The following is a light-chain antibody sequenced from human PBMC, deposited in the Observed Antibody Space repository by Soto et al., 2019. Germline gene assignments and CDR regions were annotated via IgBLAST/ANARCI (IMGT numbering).Light chain of an antibody. CDR3: AAWDDSLNGFV. CDR2: ADN. J-gene: IGLJ1*01. CDR1: SSNIGSNS. Sequence: QPVLTQPPSASGTPGQRVSISCSGSSSNIGSNSVQLHQQLPGTAPNLLIYADNQRPSGVPDRFSGSKSGTSASLAITGLQSGDEADYYCAAWDDSLNGFVFGTGTKLTVL. V-gene: IGLV1-44*01.